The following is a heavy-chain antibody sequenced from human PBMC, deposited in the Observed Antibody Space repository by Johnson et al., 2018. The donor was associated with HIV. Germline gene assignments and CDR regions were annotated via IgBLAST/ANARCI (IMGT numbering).Heavy chain of an antibody. CDR1: GFTFSHYT. CDR2: ISYDGSNK. V-gene: IGHV3-30-3*01. CDR3: ARSVHDYSDYLWGRDAFDI. Sequence: QVQLVESGGGVVQSGRSLRLSCAASGFTFSHYTLHWVRQAPGKGLEWVAVISYDGSNKYYADSVKGRFTISRDNSKNTLYLQMNSLRAEDTAVYYCARSVHDYSDYLWGRDAFDIWGQG. J-gene: IGHJ3*02. D-gene: IGHD4-11*01.